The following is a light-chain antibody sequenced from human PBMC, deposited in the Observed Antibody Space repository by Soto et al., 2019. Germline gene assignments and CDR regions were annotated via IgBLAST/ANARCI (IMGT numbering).Light chain of an antibody. CDR1: QSVSSSY. CDR3: QQYGSSPWT. CDR2: GAS. V-gene: IGKV3-20*01. Sequence: EFVLTPSAGTLSLSPRERATLSCMASQSVSSSYLAWYQQKPGQAPRLIIYGASSRATGIPDRFSGSGSGTDFTLTISRLEPEDFAVYYCQQYGSSPWTFGQGTKVDI. J-gene: IGKJ1*01.